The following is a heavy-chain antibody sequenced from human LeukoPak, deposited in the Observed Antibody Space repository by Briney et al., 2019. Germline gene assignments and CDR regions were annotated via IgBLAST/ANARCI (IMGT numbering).Heavy chain of an antibody. J-gene: IGHJ3*02. V-gene: IGHV3-23*01. CDR3: AKGSSITIFGVVTLHDAFDI. Sequence: GGSLRLSCAASGFTFSSYAMSWVRQAPGKGLEWVSAISGSGGSTYYADSVKGRFTISRDNSRNTLYLQMNSLRAEDTAVYYCAKGSSITIFGVVTLHDAFDIWGQGTMVPVSS. CDR2: ISGSGGST. D-gene: IGHD3-3*01. CDR1: GFTFSSYA.